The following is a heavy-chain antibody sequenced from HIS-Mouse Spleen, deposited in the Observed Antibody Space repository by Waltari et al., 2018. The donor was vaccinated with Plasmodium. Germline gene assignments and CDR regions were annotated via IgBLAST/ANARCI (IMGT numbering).Heavy chain of an antibody. CDR1: GCSISSYY. CDR3: ARVGRRIWGAFDI. D-gene: IGHD3-16*01. CDR2: IYYSGRT. J-gene: IGHJ3*02. V-gene: IGHV4-59*01. Sequence: QVQLQESGPGLVKPSETLSLTRTVSGCSISSYYWSWIRQPPGKGLEWIGYIYYSGRTNYNPSLKSRVTISVDTSKNQFSLKLSSVTAADTAVYYCARVGRRIWGAFDIWGQGTMVTVSS.